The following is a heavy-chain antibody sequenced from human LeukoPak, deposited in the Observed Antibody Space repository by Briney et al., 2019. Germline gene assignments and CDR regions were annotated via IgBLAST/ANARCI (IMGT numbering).Heavy chain of an antibody. CDR2: IYYSGST. D-gene: IGHD6-13*01. Sequence: SETLSLTCTVSGGSFSSGSYYWSWIRQPPGRGLEWIGYIYYSGSTNYNPSLKSRVTISVDTSKNQFSLKLSSVTAADTAVYYCARLYSSSWYGRGYGMDVWGQGTTVTVSS. CDR3: ARLYSSSWYGRGYGMDV. V-gene: IGHV4-61*01. J-gene: IGHJ6*02. CDR1: GGSFSSGSYY.